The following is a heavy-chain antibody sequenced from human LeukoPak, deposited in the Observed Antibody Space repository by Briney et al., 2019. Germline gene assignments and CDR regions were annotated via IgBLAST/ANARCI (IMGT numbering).Heavy chain of an antibody. Sequence: ASVKVSCKASGYTFTSYGISWVRQGPGQGLEWMGWISAYNGNTNYAQKLQGRVTMTTDTSTSTAYMELRSLRSDDTAVYYCASLVVPAAMPCCLFSYWGQGTLVTVSS. CDR3: ASLVVPAAMPCCLFSY. D-gene: IGHD2-2*01. CDR1: GYTFTSYG. CDR2: ISAYNGNT. J-gene: IGHJ4*02. V-gene: IGHV1-18*01.